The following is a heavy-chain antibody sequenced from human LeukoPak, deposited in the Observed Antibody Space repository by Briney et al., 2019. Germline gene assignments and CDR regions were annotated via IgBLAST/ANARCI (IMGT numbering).Heavy chain of an antibody. J-gene: IGHJ4*02. CDR2: VYPDDSDT. V-gene: IGHV5-51*01. CDR1: GYSFTRYW. Sequence: GESLKISSKTSGYSFTRYWIAWVRQTPGKGLEWMGIVYPDDSDTRYSPAFQGQVTISADKSITTAYLHWSSLKASDTAVYYCARPSGTNFPFDYWGQGTLVTVSS. CDR3: ARPSGTNFPFDY. D-gene: IGHD1-26*01.